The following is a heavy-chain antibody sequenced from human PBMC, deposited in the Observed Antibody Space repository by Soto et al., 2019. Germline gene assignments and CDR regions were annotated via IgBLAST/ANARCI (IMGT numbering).Heavy chain of an antibody. J-gene: IGHJ4*02. CDR1: GGSVSSGSYY. V-gene: IGHV4-61*01. Sequence: PSETLSLTCTVSGGSVSSGSYYWSWIRQPPGKGLEWIGYIYYSGSPNYNPSLKSRVTISVDTSKNQFSLKLSSVTAADTAVYYCARVWYYYGSGSYYKRFYFDYWGQGTLVTVSS. D-gene: IGHD3-10*01. CDR2: IYYSGSP. CDR3: ARVWYYYGSGSYYKRFYFDY.